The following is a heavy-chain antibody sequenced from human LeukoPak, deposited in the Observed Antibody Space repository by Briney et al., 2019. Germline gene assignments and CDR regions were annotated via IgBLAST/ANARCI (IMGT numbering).Heavy chain of an antibody. CDR2: ISAYNGNT. Sequence: ASVKVSCKASGYTFTSYGISWVRQAPGQGLEWMGWISAYNGNTNYAQKLQGRVTMPTDTSTSTAYMELRSLRSDDTAVYYCARGGYYDILTGYPDDYWGQGTLVTVSS. V-gene: IGHV1-18*01. CDR1: GYTFTSYG. D-gene: IGHD3-9*01. CDR3: ARGGYYDILTGYPDDY. J-gene: IGHJ4*02.